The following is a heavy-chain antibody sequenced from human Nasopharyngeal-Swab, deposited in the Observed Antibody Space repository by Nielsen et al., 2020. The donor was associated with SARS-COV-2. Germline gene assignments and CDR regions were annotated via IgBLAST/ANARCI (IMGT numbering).Heavy chain of an antibody. CDR2: IIPIFGTA. CDR1: GGTFSSYA. CDR3: ARNPGVVIESGWFDP. Sequence: SVKVSCKASGGTFSSYAMSWVRQAPGRGLEWMGGIIPIFGTATYAQNFQGRVTITADESTSTAYMELSSLRSEDTAVYYCARNPGVVIESGWFDPWGQGTLVTVSS. J-gene: IGHJ5*02. D-gene: IGHD3-10*01. V-gene: IGHV1-69*13.